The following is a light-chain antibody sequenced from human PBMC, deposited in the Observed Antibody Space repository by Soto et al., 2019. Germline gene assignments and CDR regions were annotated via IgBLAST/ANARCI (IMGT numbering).Light chain of an antibody. CDR3: SSYVGPKSRYV. J-gene: IGLJ1*01. V-gene: IGLV2-8*01. CDR2: EVT. CDR1: SSDVGGYNF. Sequence: QSALTQPPSASGSRGQSVTISCTGTSSDVGGYNFVSWYQQHPGKAPKLILYEVTKRPSGVPDRFSGSKAGNTASLTVSGLQTEDEAHYYCSSYVGPKSRYVFGTGTKLTVL.